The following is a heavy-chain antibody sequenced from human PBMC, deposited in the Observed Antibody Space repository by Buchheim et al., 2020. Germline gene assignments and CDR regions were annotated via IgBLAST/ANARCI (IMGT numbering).Heavy chain of an antibody. CDR1: AFDFNSYD. CDR2: ITSGGFTT. D-gene: IGHD6-19*01. V-gene: IGHV3-48*03. J-gene: IGHJ4*02. Sequence: EAQLVESGGGLVQPGGSLRISCAASAFDFNSYDMNWVRQAPGKGLEWVAFITSGGFTTYYADSLEGRFTISRDNAETSLFLQMNSLRAEDTGVYYCARDFSGWYYFDLWGQGT. CDR3: ARDFSGWYYFDL.